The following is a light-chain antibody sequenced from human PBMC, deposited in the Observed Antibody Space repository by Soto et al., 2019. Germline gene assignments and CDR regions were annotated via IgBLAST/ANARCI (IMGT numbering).Light chain of an antibody. Sequence: EIVMTQSPVTLSLSPGERATLSCRASESVSNNLAWYQQKAGQAPRLLIYGASTRATGIPARFSGSGSGTEFTLTISSLQSEDFAVYYCQQYSIWRTFGQGTKEEIK. CDR1: ESVSNN. J-gene: IGKJ1*01. CDR2: GAS. CDR3: QQYSIWRT. V-gene: IGKV3-15*01.